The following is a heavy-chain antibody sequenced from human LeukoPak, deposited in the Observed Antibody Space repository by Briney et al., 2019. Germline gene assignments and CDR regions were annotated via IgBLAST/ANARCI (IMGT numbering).Heavy chain of an antibody. CDR2: ISSSGSFI. Sequence: PGGSLRLSCAASGFTFRSYDMNWVRQAPGKGLEWVSHISSSGSFIYYADSVKGRFTISRDNAKNSLYLQMNSLRAEDTAVYYCATWLLEGSQNYFDYWGQGTLVTVSS. V-gene: IGHV3-48*03. J-gene: IGHJ4*02. D-gene: IGHD6-19*01. CDR1: GFTFRSYD. CDR3: ATWLLEGSQNYFDY.